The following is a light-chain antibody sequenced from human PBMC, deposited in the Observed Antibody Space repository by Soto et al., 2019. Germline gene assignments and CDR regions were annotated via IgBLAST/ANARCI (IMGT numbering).Light chain of an antibody. CDR1: QSFSSRK. J-gene: IGKJ1*01. CDR2: AAS. CDR3: QQYGSSGT. Sequence: EKLMSQSPATLSVSPGERATLSCRASQSFSSRKIAWFQQKPGQAPRLLIYAASSRATGIPDRFSGSGSGTDFTLTISRLEPEDFAVYYCQQYGSSGTFGQGTKVDI. V-gene: IGKV3-20*01.